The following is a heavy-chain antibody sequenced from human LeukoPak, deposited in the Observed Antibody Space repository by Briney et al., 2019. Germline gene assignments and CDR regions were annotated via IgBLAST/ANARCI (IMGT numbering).Heavy chain of an antibody. CDR3: ARGVVVVAASCHFDY. CDR1: GGSFSSYY. V-gene: IGHV4-34*01. CDR2: INHSGST. Sequence: SETLSLTCAVYGGSFSSYYWSWIRQPPGKGLEWIGEINHSGSTNYNPSLKSRVTISVDTSKNQFSLKLSSVTAADTAVYYCARGVVVVAASCHFDYWGQGTLVTVSS. D-gene: IGHD2-15*01. J-gene: IGHJ4*02.